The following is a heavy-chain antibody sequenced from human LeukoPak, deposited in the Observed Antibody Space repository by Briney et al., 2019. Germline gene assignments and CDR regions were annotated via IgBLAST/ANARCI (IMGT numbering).Heavy chain of an antibody. CDR3: ARDRGPLEGWFDP. CDR2: IYHSGSP. V-gene: IGHV4-39*02. J-gene: IGHJ5*02. Sequence: PSETLSLTCTVSGGSIISSSYYWGWIRQPPGKGLEWIGTIYHSGSPYYNPSLKSRVTISGDTSKNQFSLKLSSVTAADTAVYYCARDRGPLEGWFDPWGQGTLVTVSS. D-gene: IGHD1-1*01. CDR1: GGSIISSSYY.